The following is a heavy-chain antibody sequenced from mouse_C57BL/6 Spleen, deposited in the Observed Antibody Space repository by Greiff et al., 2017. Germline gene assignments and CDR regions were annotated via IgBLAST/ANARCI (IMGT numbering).Heavy chain of an antibody. V-gene: IGHV1-55*01. Sequence: QVQLQQPGAELVKPGASVKMSCKASGYTFTSYWITWVKQRPGQGLEWIGDIYPGSGSTNYNEKFKSKATLTVDTSSSTAYMQLSSLTSEDSAVYYGARNYARRGLGYFDYWGQGTTLTVSS. J-gene: IGHJ2*01. CDR1: GYTFTSYW. CDR3: ARNYARRGLGYFDY. D-gene: IGHD2-4*01. CDR2: IYPGSGST.